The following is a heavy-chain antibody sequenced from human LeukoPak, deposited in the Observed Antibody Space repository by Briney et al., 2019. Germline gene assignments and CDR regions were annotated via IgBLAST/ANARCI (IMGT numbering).Heavy chain of an antibody. Sequence: PGGSLRLSCAASGFTVSSNYMSWVRQAPGKGLEWVSVIYSGGSTYYADSVKGRFTISRDNSKNTLYLQMNSLRAEDTAVYYCARGPYYYYMGVWGKGTTVTVSS. V-gene: IGHV3-53*01. CDR2: IYSGGST. CDR3: ARGPYYYYMGV. J-gene: IGHJ6*03. CDR1: GFTVSSNY.